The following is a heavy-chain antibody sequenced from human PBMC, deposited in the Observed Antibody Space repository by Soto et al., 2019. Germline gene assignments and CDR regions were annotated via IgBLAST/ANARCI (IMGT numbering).Heavy chain of an antibody. CDR1: GGSFSGYY. D-gene: IGHD3-16*01. CDR3: ARAADLRVYYYYYGMDV. J-gene: IGHJ6*02. CDR2: INHSGST. Sequence: SETLSLTCAVYGGSFSGYYWSWTRQPPGKGLEWIGEINHSGSTNYNPSLKSRVTIPVDTSKNQSSLKLSSVTAADTAVYYCARAADLRVYYYYYGMDVWGQGTTVTVS. V-gene: IGHV4-34*01.